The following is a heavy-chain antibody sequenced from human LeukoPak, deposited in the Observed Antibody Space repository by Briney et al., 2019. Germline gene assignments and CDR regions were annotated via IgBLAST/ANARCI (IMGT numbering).Heavy chain of an antibody. CDR1: GGTFSSYA. V-gene: IGHV1-69*06. D-gene: IGHD3-16*02. J-gene: IGHJ4*02. CDR3: AIVDYDYVWGSYRAFDY. CDR2: IIPIFGTA. Sequence: SVKVSCKASGGTFSSYAISWVRQAPGQGLEWMGGIIPIFGTANYAQKFQGRVTITADKSTSTAYMELSSLRSEDTAVYYCAIVDYDYVWGSYRAFDYWGQGTLVTVSS.